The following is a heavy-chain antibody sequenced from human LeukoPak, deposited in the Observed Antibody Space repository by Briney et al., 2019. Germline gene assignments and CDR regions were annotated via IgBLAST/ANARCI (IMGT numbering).Heavy chain of an antibody. V-gene: IGHV4-59*01. D-gene: IGHD5-24*01. J-gene: IGHJ2*01. CDR3: ARSPVATIRGSLRSWYFDL. CDR1: GGSISSYY. CDR2: IYYSGST. Sequence: SETLSPTCTVSGGSISSYYWSWIRQPPGKGLEWIGYIYYSGSTNYNPSLKSRVTISVDTSKNQFSLKLSSVTAADTAVYYCARSPVATIRGSLRSWYFDLWGRGTLVTVSS.